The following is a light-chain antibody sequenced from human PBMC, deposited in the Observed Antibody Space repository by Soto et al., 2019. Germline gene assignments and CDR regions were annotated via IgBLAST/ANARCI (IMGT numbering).Light chain of an antibody. CDR1: SSDVGGYNY. V-gene: IGLV2-14*01. CDR2: EVS. Sequence: LTQPASVSGSPGQSITISCTGTSSDVGGYNYVSWYQQHPGKAPKLMIYEVSNRPSGVSYRFSGSKSGNTASLTISGLRAEDEADYYCSSYTSSSTLTYVFGTGTKVTVL. J-gene: IGLJ1*01. CDR3: SSYTSSSTLTYV.